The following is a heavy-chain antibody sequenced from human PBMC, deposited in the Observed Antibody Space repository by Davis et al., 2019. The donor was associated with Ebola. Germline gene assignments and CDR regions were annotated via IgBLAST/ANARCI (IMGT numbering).Heavy chain of an antibody. CDR2: IYPGDSDT. CDR1: GYSFTSYW. V-gene: IGHV5-51*01. D-gene: IGHD2-2*01. J-gene: IGHJ4*02. Sequence: PGGSLRLSCKGSGYSFTSYWIGWVRQMPGKGLEWMGIIYPGDSDTRYSPSFQGQVTISADKSISTAYLQWSSLKASDTAMYYCASTKLVVPAAFDYWGQGTLVTVSS. CDR3: ASTKLVVPAAFDY.